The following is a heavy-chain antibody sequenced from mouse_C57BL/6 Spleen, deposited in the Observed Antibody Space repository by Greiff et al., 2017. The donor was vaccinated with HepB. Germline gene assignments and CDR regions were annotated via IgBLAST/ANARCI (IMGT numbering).Heavy chain of an antibody. J-gene: IGHJ2*01. D-gene: IGHD2-10*01. Sequence: EVKLVESGGGLVKPGGSLKISCAASGFTFSSYAMSWVRQTPEKRLEWVATISDGGSYTYYPDNVKGRFTISRDNAKNNLYLQMNHLKSEDTSVYYCARVGPSYWYFDDWGQGTTLTVSS. CDR3: ARVGPSYWYFDD. CDR2: ISDGGSYT. V-gene: IGHV5-4*03. CDR1: GFTFSSYA.